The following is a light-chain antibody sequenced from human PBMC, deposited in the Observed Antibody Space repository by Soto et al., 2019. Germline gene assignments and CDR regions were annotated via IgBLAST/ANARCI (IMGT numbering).Light chain of an antibody. CDR2: DVR. CDR3: SSYSRSSSPEV. CDR1: SSDVGGYNF. Sequence: QSALTQPASVSGSPGQSITISCTGTSSDVGGYNFVSWYQQYPGKAPKLMIYDVRNRPSGVSNRFSGSKSGNTASLTISGLQAEDEADFYCSSYSRSSSPEVFGTGTKLTVL. V-gene: IGLV2-14*01. J-gene: IGLJ1*01.